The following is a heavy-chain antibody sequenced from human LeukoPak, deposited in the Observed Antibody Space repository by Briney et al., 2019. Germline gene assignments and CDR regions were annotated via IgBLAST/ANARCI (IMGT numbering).Heavy chain of an antibody. CDR2: IHHSGST. Sequence: SGTLSLTCTVSGGSISSYYWSWIRQPPGKGLEWIGDIHHSGSTNYNPSLKSRGTISVDTSKNQFSLKLSSVTAADTAVYYCARHITRRYFDYWGQGTLVTVSS. CDR1: GGSISSYY. J-gene: IGHJ4*02. D-gene: IGHD1-20*01. CDR3: ARHITRRYFDY. V-gene: IGHV4-59*08.